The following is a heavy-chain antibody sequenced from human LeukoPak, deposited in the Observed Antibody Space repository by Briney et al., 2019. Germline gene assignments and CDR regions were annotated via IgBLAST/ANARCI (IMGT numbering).Heavy chain of an antibody. Sequence: ASVKVSCKASGGTFSSYAISWVRQAPGQGLEWMGGIIPIFGTANYAQKFQGRVTITTDESTSTAYMELSSLRSEDTAVYYCARDRSFMITFGGVWFDPWGQGTLVTVSS. CDR2: IIPIFGTA. J-gene: IGHJ5*02. CDR1: GGTFSSYA. D-gene: IGHD3-16*01. V-gene: IGHV1-69*05. CDR3: ARDRSFMITFGGVWFDP.